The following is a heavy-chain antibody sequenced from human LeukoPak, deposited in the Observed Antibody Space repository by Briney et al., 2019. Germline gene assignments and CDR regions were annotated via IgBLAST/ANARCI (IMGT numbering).Heavy chain of an antibody. D-gene: IGHD3-10*01. CDR3: ARLSQTPYYYTLGGYYYLGY. V-gene: IGHV1-8*01. Sequence: APVKVSCKASRYTFTSYAINWVREAAGHGLEGMGWMNPDTGRTGYAQKFQGRITMTRDTSINTAYMEVTNLRSEDTAIYFCARLSQTPYYYTLGGYYYLGYWGQGTPVTVSS. CDR1: RYTFTSYA. J-gene: IGHJ4*02. CDR2: MNPDTGRT.